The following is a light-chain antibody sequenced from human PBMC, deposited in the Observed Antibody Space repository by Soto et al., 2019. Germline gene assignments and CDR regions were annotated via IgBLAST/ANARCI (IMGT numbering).Light chain of an antibody. CDR1: QSVLYSPNSKNY. Sequence: DIVMTQSPDSLAVALGERATINCKSSQSVLYSPNSKNYLAWYQKKPGQPPKLLIYWASTRESGVPDRFSGSGSGTDITLTMSSLQAEDVVVYYCQQYYSTPFTFGPGTKVHIK. J-gene: IGKJ3*01. CDR2: WAS. CDR3: QQYYSTPFT. V-gene: IGKV4-1*01.